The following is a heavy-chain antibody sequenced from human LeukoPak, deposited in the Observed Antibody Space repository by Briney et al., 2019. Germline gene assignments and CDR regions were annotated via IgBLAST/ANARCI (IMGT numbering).Heavy chain of an antibody. V-gene: IGHV3-30*18. D-gene: IGHD4-17*01. Sequence: GRSLRHSCAASGFTFSRYGMHWVRQAPGKRLELVSVISYDGSNEHYAYSVKGRFTISRDNSNTTLSLQMNSLRAEDTDFYYCAKGLDTVTTRDAFDVWGQGTMVTVSS. J-gene: IGHJ3*01. CDR3: AKGLDTVTTRDAFDV. CDR2: ISYDGSNE. CDR1: GFTFSRYG.